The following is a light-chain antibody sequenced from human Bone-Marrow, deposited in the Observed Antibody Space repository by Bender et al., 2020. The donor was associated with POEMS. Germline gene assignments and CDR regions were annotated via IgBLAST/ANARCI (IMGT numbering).Light chain of an antibody. V-gene: IGLV3-21*02. Sequence: SYVLTQPPSVSVAPGQTATIPCGGDSIGSKSVHWFQQKPRQAPVLVVSDDSDRPPGISERFSGSNSGDRATLTISKAEAGDEADYYCQVWDSSSDHQVFGGGTKLTVL. J-gene: IGLJ3*02. CDR3: QVWDSSSDHQV. CDR1: SIGSKS. CDR2: DDS.